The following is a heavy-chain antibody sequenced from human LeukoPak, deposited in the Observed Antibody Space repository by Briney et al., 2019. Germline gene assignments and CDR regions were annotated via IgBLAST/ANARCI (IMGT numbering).Heavy chain of an antibody. Sequence: PGGSLRLSCAASGFTFSSYAMSWVRQAPGKGLEWVSAISGSGGSTYYADSVKGRFTISRDNSKNTLYLQMNSLRAEDTAVYYCASRDYDFWSGYYYWGQGTLVTVSS. J-gene: IGHJ4*02. CDR3: ASRDYDFWSGYYY. V-gene: IGHV3-23*01. CDR1: GFTFSSYA. CDR2: ISGSGGST. D-gene: IGHD3-3*01.